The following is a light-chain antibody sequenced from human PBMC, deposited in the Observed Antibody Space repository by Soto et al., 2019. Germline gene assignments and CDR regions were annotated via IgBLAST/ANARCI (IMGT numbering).Light chain of an antibody. V-gene: IGKV3-15*01. J-gene: IGKJ2*01. CDR3: QQYNKWPYT. CDR2: GAS. CDR1: QSVSSN. Sequence: EIVMTQSPATLSVSPGERAALSCRASQSVSSNFAWYQQKPGQAPRLLIYGASTSATGIPARFSGSGSGTEFTLTISSLQSEDFAVYYCQQYNKWPYTFGQGTKVEIK.